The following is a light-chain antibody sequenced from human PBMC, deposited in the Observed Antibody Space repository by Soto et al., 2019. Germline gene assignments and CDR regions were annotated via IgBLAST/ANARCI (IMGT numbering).Light chain of an antibody. V-gene: IGLV2-23*03. CDR3: SSYAGGSNV. CDR2: EGR. J-gene: IGLJ1*01. CDR1: SSDVGSYKF. Sequence: SGLTQPASVSRSPAQSITISCTGTSSDVGSYKFVSWCHQYPAIAPKLIINEGRMCPPGVSYRCSRSKSGNSASLTISGIQDEDEADYFCSSYAGGSNVVGTGTKVTV.